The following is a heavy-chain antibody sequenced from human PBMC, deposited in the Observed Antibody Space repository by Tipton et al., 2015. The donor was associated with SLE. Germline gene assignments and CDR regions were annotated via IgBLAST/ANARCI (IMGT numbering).Heavy chain of an antibody. J-gene: IGHJ4*02. CDR1: GGSISSSSYY. CDR3: ARGWAYSSSPFYFDY. CDR2: IYYSGST. Sequence: TLSLTCTVSGGSISSSSYYWGWIRQPPGKGLEWIGSIYYSGSTYYNPSLKSRVTISVDTSKNQFSLKLSSVTAADTAVYYCARGWAYSSSPFYFDYWGQGTLVTVSS. D-gene: IGHD6-6*01. V-gene: IGHV4-39*07.